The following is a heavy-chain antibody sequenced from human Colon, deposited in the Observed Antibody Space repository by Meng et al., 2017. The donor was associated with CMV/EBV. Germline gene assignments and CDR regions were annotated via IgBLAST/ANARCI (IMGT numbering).Heavy chain of an antibody. D-gene: IGHD6-13*01. CDR2: ITHTSDT. J-gene: IGHJ4*02. V-gene: IGHV3-21*06. CDR3: ARGWPPDY. Sequence: GGSLRLSCSTSGFTFSSYSLNWVRQAPGKGLEWVSSITHTSDTYYADSLKGRFTLSRDNAQNSVYLQMDSLTAEDTAIYYCARGWPPDYWGQGRLVTVSS. CDR1: GFTFSSYS.